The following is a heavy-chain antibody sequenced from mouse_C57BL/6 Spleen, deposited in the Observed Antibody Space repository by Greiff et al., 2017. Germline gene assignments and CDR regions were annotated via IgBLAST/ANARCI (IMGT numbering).Heavy chain of an antibody. CDR2: ISSGGSYT. Sequence: DVKLVESGGDLVKPGGSLKLSCAASGFTFSSYGMSWVRQTPDKRLEWVATISSGGSYTYYPDSVKGRFTISRDNAKNTLYLQMSSLKSEDTAMYCCARQGNSYYFDYWGQGTTLTVSS. J-gene: IGHJ2*01. V-gene: IGHV5-6*02. CDR3: ARQGNSYYFDY. D-gene: IGHD2-1*01. CDR1: GFTFSSYG.